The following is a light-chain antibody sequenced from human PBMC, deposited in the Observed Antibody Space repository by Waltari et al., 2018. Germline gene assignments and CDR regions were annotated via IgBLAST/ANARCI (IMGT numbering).Light chain of an antibody. CDR1: QTITKF. J-gene: IGKJ1*01. CDR2: AAS. V-gene: IGKV1-39*01. Sequence: DIQMTQSPSTLSASVGDRVTITCRASQTITKFLSWYQQQPGKAAKLLIYAASRLQSGVPSRFSGSWYVTDFALTISNLQPEDFATYFCQQTYTSPRTFGQGTKVEIK. CDR3: QQTYTSPRT.